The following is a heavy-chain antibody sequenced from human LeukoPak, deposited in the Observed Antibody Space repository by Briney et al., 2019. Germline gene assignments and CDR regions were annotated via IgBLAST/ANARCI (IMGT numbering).Heavy chain of an antibody. CDR3: ARDRAVPHYYYGMDV. CDR1: GASIGLYY. J-gene: IGHJ6*02. V-gene: IGHV4-4*07. D-gene: IGHD6-19*01. CDR2: IYTSGTS. Sequence: SETLSLTCTVSGASIGLYYWSWIRQPAGKGLEWIGRIYTSGTSNYSPSLKSRVTMSLDLSKNQLSLKLNSVTAADTAVYYCARDRAVPHYYYGMDVWGQGTTVTVSS.